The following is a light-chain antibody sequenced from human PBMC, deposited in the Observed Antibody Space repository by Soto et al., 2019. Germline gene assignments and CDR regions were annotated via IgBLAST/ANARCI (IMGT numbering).Light chain of an antibody. J-gene: IGLJ1*01. CDR1: SSDIGGYNF. Sequence: QSALTQPPSASGSTGQSVTISCTGTSSDIGGYNFVSWYQHDPDKAPKLMIYEITKRPSGVPARFSGSKSDNTASLTVSGLQAEDEADYYCSSYAGSNNYVFGTGTKLTVL. CDR2: EIT. CDR3: SSYAGSNNYV. V-gene: IGLV2-8*01.